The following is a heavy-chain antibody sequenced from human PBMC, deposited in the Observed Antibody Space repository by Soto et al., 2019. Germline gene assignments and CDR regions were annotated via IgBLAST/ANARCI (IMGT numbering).Heavy chain of an antibody. CDR2: VNHNGRN. D-gene: IGHD6-19*01. CDR1: GGSFSGYF. Sequence: SETLSLTCDVYGGSFSGYFWNWIRQSPGKGLEWIGKVNHNGRNNYNPSLKSRVAISLDMSKKQISLKLTSVTAADTAVYYCARGGSSDWQVAFDFWGQGTMVTVSS. J-gene: IGHJ3*01. V-gene: IGHV4-34*01. CDR3: ARGGSSDWQVAFDF.